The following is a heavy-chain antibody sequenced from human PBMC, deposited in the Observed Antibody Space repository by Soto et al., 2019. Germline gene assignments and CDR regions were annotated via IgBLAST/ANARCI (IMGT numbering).Heavy chain of an antibody. CDR2: IIHSGST. CDR1: GDSISSYY. CDR3: ASSFYYYGMDV. J-gene: IGHJ6*02. Sequence: PSETLSLTCTVSGDSISSYYLSWIRQPPGKGLEWIGEIIHSGSTNYNPSLKGRVTISVDTSKNQFSLKLSSVTAADTAVYYCASSFYYYGMDVWGQGTTVTVSS. V-gene: IGHV4-34*12.